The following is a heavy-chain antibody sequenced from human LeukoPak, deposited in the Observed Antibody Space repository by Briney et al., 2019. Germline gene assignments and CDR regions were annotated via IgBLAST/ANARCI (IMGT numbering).Heavy chain of an antibody. V-gene: IGHV1-2*02. Sequence: ASVKVSCKASGGTFSSYAISWVRQAPGQGLEWMGWINPNSGGTNYAQKFQGRVTMTRDTSISTAYMELSRLRSDDTAVYYCARSAPYCSSTSCYPELDYWGQGTLVTVSS. J-gene: IGHJ4*02. CDR1: GGTFSSYA. D-gene: IGHD2-2*01. CDR2: INPNSGGT. CDR3: ARSAPYCSSTSCYPELDY.